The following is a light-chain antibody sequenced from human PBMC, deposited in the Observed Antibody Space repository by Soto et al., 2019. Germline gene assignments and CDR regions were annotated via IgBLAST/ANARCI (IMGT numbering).Light chain of an antibody. J-gene: IGKJ1*01. CDR3: QQYSDNWT. V-gene: IGKV1-5*03. CDR2: KAS. Sequence: DIQMTQSPSTLSASVGDRVAITCRASQSISSWLAWYQQKPGTAPNLLIYKASTLQGGVPSRFSGSGSGTEFTLTISSLQPDASAIYYCQQYSDNWTFGKGTKVEIK. CDR1: QSISSW.